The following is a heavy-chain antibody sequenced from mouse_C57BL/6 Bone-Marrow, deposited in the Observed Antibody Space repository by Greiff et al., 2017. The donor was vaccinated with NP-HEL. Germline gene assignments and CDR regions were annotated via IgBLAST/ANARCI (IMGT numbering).Heavy chain of an antibody. CDR2: IDPSDSET. CDR1: GYTFTSYW. J-gene: IGHJ1*03. V-gene: IGHV1-52*01. D-gene: IGHD1-1*02. CDR3: ARKGGALWSYWYFDV. Sequence: QVQLKQPGAELVRPGSSVKLSCKASGYTFTSYWMHWVKQRPIQGLEWIGNIDPSDSETHYNQKFKDKATLTVDKSSSTAYMQLSSLTSEDSAVYYCARKGGALWSYWYFDVWGTGTTVTVSS.